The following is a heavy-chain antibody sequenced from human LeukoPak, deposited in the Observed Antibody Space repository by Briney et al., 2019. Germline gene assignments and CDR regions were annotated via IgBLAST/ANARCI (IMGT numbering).Heavy chain of an antibody. D-gene: IGHD6-19*01. Sequence: SETLSLTCAVYGGSFSGYYWSWIRQPPGKGLEWIGEINHSGSTNYNPSLKSRVTISVDTSKNQFSLKLSSVTAADTAVYHCARRRAVIAVAVDYWGQGTLVTVSS. CDR3: ARRRAVIAVAVDY. V-gene: IGHV4-34*01. J-gene: IGHJ4*02. CDR2: INHSGST. CDR1: GGSFSGYY.